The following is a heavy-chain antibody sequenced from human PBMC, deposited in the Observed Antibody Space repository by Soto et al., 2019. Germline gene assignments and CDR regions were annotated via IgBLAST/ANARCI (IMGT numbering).Heavy chain of an antibody. Sequence: SETLSLTCTVSGGSISSYYWSWIRQPPGKGLEWIGYIYYSGSTNYNPSLKSRVTISVDTSKNQFSLKLSSVTAADTAVYYCARHTSYTLAYCGGDCYGNWYFDLWGRGTLVTVSS. CDR2: IYYSGST. CDR1: GGSISSYY. J-gene: IGHJ2*01. CDR3: ARHTSYTLAYCGGDCYGNWYFDL. D-gene: IGHD2-21*02. V-gene: IGHV4-59*08.